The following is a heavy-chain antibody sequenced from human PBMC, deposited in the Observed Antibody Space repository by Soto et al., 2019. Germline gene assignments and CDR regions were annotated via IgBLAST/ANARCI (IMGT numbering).Heavy chain of an antibody. Sequence: QVQLVESGGGVVQPGRSLRLSCSASGFTFSDFEMYWVRQAPGKGLDWVSFISYDGSNQYYAGSVKGRFTVSRDNSKNTLFLLMNSLRPEDTPVYFCARRTGTAPRFDYWGQGTLVTVSS. J-gene: IGHJ4*02. CDR3: ARRTGTAPRFDY. CDR2: ISYDGSNQ. V-gene: IGHV3-30-3*01. D-gene: IGHD1-7*01. CDR1: GFTFSDFE.